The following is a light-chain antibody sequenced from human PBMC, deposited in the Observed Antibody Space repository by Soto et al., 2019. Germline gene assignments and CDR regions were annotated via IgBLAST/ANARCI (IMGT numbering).Light chain of an antibody. V-gene: IGLV1-44*01. CDR1: SSNIGGRA. J-gene: IGLJ1*01. Sequence: SALPQPPSASGTPGQIVTISCSGSSSNIGGRAASWYQQLPGTAPKLLINSNNQRPSGVPDRFSGSKSGTSASLAISGLQSGDEADYYCAAWDDSLNIFVFGTGTKVTVL. CDR2: SNN. CDR3: AAWDDSLNIFV.